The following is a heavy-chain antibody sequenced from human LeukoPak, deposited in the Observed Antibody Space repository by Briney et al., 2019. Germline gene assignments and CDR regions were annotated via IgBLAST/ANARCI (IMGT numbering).Heavy chain of an antibody. D-gene: IGHD6-13*01. J-gene: IGHJ5*02. Sequence: PGGSLRLSCAASGFTFGSYAMIWVRPAPGKGLEWVSAISGSGGSTYYADSVKGRFTISRDNSKNTLYLQMNSLRAEDTAVYYCAKSMARGVAAAALRVLDPWGQGTLVTVSS. V-gene: IGHV3-23*01. CDR2: ISGSGGST. CDR3: AKSMARGVAAAALRVLDP. CDR1: GFTFGSYA.